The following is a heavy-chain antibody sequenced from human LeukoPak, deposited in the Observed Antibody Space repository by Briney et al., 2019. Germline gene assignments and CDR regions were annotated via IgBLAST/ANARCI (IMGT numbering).Heavy chain of an antibody. CDR2: IDHSGST. CDR3: ARGPVGYCSSTSCSNWFDP. Sequence: SETLSLTCAVYGGSFSGYYWSWIRQPPGKGLEWIGEIDHSGSTNYNLSLKSPVTISVDTSKNQFSLKLSSVTAADTAVYYCARGPVGYCSSTSCSNWFDPWGQGTLVTVSS. CDR1: GGSFSGYY. V-gene: IGHV4-34*01. D-gene: IGHD2-2*01. J-gene: IGHJ5*02.